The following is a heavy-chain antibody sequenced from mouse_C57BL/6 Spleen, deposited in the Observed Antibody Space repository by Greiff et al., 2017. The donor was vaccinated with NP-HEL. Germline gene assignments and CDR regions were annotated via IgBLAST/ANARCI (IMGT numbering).Heavy chain of an antibody. Sequence: EVHLVESGGGLVQPGGSLSLSCAASGFTFTDYYMSWVRQPPGKALEWLGFIRNKANGYTTEYSASVKGRFTISRDNSQSILYLQMNALRAEDSATYYCARRGTGTFWDFGVWGTGTTVTVSS. CDR2: IRNKANGYTT. CDR1: GFTFTDYY. J-gene: IGHJ1*03. D-gene: IGHD4-1*01. V-gene: IGHV7-3*01. CDR3: ARRGTGTFWDFGV.